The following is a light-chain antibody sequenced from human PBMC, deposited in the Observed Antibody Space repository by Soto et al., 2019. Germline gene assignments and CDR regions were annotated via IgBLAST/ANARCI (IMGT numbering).Light chain of an antibody. Sequence: EIVLTQSPGTLASSPGERATLSCRASQSVSSNYLAWYQQKPGQAPRLLIYGASTRATGIPARFSGSGSGTDFTLTISSLEPEDFAVYYCQQRSNWPPKITGGQGTRLVI. V-gene: IGKV3-11*01. J-gene: IGKJ5*01. CDR2: GAS. CDR3: QQRSNWPPKIT. CDR1: QSVSSNY.